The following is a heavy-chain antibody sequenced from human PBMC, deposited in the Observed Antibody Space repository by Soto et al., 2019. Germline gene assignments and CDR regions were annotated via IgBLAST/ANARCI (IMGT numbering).Heavy chain of an antibody. CDR2: ISGSGDGT. D-gene: IGHD2-2*01. CDR1: GFTFSTYA. Sequence: VQLLESGGGLVQPGGSLRLSCAASGFTFSTYAMHWVRQAPGKGLECVSGISGSGDGTYYADSVKGRFTISRDNSKSTLYLQMNSLRAEDTAVYYCAKGSRSSWPNCFDYWGQGTLVTVSS. J-gene: IGHJ4*02. V-gene: IGHV3-23*01. CDR3: AKGSRSSWPNCFDY.